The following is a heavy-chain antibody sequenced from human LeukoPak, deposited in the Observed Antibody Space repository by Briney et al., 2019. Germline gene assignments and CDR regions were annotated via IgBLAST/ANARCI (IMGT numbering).Heavy chain of an antibody. J-gene: IGHJ3*02. CDR1: GFTLSSYG. V-gene: IGHV3-33*01. D-gene: IGHD6-19*01. CDR2: IWYDGSNK. Sequence: GRSLRLSCAASGFTLSSYGMHWVRQAPGKGLEWVAVIWYDGSNKYYADSVKGRFTISRDNSKNTLYLQMNSLRAEDTAVYYCARGRVAGSDAFDIWGQGTMVTVSS. CDR3: ARGRVAGSDAFDI.